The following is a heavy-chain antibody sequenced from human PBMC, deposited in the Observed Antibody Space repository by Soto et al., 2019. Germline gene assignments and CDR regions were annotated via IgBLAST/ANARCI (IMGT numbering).Heavy chain of an antibody. CDR2: ISAKTGNT. J-gene: IGHJ4*02. V-gene: IGHV1-18*04. Sequence: QIQLVQSGAEEKKPGASVKVSCKASGYTFTDYGISWVRQAPGQGLEWMGWISAKTGNTNDAQIVQGRVTVTTDTSASTAYMELRSLRSDDTAIYFCARDRFQYDSSAQGDYWGQGTLVTVSS. CDR3: ARDRFQYDSSAQGDY. CDR1: GYTFTDYG. D-gene: IGHD3-22*01.